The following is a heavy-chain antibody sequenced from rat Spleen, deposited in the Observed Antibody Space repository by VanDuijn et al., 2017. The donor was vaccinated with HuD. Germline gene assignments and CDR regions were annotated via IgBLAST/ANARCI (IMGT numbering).Heavy chain of an antibody. V-gene: IGHV2-32*01. D-gene: IGHD1-10*01. J-gene: IGHJ3*01. CDR1: GFSLTSYH. Sequence: QVQLKESGPGLVKPSETLSLTCTVSGFSLTSYHVSWVRQPPGKGLEWMGVIWGDGSTADNSAVKSRLSISRDTSKNQVLLKMNSLQPEDTGTYFCTREGYNNWGAFAYWGQGTLVTVSS. CDR2: IWGDGST. CDR3: TREGYNNWGAFAY.